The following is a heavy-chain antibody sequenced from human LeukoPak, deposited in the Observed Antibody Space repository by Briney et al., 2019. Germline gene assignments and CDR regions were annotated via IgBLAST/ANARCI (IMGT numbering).Heavy chain of an antibody. D-gene: IGHD6-13*01. Sequence: GGSLRLSCAASGFTFSSYAMSWVRQAPGKGLEWVSAISGSGGSTYYADSVKGRFTISRDNAKNSLYLQMNSLRAEDTAVYYCARVEGIAAAGLDYWGQGTLVTVSS. CDR2: ISGSGGST. J-gene: IGHJ4*02. V-gene: IGHV3-23*01. CDR3: ARVEGIAAAGLDY. CDR1: GFTFSSYA.